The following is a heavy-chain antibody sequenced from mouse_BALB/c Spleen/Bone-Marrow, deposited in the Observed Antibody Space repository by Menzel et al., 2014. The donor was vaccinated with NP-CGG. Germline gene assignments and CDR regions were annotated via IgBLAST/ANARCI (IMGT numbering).Heavy chain of an antibody. D-gene: IGHD3-3*01. CDR3: AGGRGYFDY. J-gene: IGHJ2*01. CDR1: GYTFTSYW. CDR2: INPSNGRT. Sequence: GAELVKPGASVKLSCKASGYTFTSYWMHWVKQRPGQGLEWIGEINPSNGRTNYNEKFKSKATLTVDKSSSTAYMQLSSLTSEDSAVYYCAGGRGYFDYWGQGTTLTVSS. V-gene: IGHV1S81*02.